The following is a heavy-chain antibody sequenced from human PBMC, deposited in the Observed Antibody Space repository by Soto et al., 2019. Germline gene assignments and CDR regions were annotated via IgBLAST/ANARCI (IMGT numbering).Heavy chain of an antibody. CDR1: GGSVNSATYY. CDR3: AGCSGGTCYSAH. CDR2: IYYSGST. J-gene: IGHJ4*02. Sequence: SETLSLTCIVSGGSVNSATYYWSWIRQPPGKELEWIGYIYYSGSTNYNPSLKSRVTISVDTSKNRFSLKLSSVTAADTAVYYCAGCSGGTCYSAHWGQGTLVTVS. V-gene: IGHV4-61*03. D-gene: IGHD2-15*01.